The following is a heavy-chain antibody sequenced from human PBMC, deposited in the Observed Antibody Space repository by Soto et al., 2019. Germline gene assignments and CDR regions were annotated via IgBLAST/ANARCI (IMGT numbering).Heavy chain of an antibody. CDR1: GFTFNDYY. J-gene: IGHJ4*02. CDR2: ISSSSGYT. CDR3: ARGGTTVTDF. V-gene: IGHV3-11*06. Sequence: QVQLVESGGGLVKPGGSLRLSCVASGFTFNDYYMSWIRQAPGKGLEWVSYISSSSGYTNYADSVKGRFTISRDNARNSLYLQMNSLRAEDKAVYYCARGGTTVTDFWGQGTLVTVSS. D-gene: IGHD4-17*01.